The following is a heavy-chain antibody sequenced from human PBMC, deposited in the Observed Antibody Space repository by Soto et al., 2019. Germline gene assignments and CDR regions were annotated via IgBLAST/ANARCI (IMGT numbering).Heavy chain of an antibody. CDR1: GGSISSYY. V-gene: IGHV4-39*01. CDR2: IYYSGST. CDR3: ARHSEGIAVAEDACDI. D-gene: IGHD6-19*01. J-gene: IGHJ3*02. Sequence: PSETLSLTCTVSGGSISSYYWSWIRQPPGKGLEWIGSIYYSGSTYYNPSPKSRVTISVDTSKNQFSLKLSSVTAADTAVYYCARHSEGIAVAEDACDIWGQGTMVT.